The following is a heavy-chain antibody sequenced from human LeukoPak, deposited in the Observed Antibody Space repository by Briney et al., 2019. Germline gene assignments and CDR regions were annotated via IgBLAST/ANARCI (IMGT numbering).Heavy chain of an antibody. J-gene: IGHJ4*02. V-gene: IGHV3-21*04. Sequence: GGSLRLSCAASGFTFSSYSMNWVRQAPGKGLEWVSSISSSSSYIYYADSVKGRFTISRDNAKNSLYLQMNSLRAEDTAVYYCATAGGLWGGGFDYWGQGTLVTVSS. CDR3: ATAGGLWGGGFDY. CDR2: ISSSSSYI. D-gene: IGHD3-16*01. CDR1: GFTFSSYS.